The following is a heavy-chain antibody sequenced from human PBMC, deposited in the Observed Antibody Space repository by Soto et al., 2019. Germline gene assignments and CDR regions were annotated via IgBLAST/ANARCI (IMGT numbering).Heavy chain of an antibody. CDR2: ISGSGGST. J-gene: IGHJ6*02. Sequence: GGSLRLSCAASGFTFSSYAMSWVRQAPGKGLEWVSAISGSGGSTYYADSVKGRFTISRDNSKNTLYLQMNSLRAEDTAVYYCAKVGYCSGGSCPPYYYYGMDVWGQGTTVTVSS. D-gene: IGHD2-15*01. CDR1: GFTFSSYA. CDR3: AKVGYCSGGSCPPYYYYGMDV. V-gene: IGHV3-23*01.